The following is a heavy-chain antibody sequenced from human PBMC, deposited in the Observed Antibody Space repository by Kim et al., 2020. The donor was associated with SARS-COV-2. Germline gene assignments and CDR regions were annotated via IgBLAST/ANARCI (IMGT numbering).Heavy chain of an antibody. J-gene: IGHJ4*02. CDR3: ARDQWGYCSSTSCYSGPTEG. D-gene: IGHD2-2*01. CDR2: ISYDGSNK. Sequence: GGSLRLSCAASGFTFSSYGMHWVRQAPGKGLEWVAVISYDGSNKYYADSVKGRFTISRDNSKNTLYLQMNSLRAEDTAVYYCARDQWGYCSSTSCYSGPTEGWGQGTLVTVSS. V-gene: IGHV3-33*05. CDR1: GFTFSSYG.